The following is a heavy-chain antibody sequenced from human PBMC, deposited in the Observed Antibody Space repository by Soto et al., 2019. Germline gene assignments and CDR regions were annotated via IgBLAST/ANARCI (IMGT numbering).Heavy chain of an antibody. CDR2: ISFNGGDT. Sequence: GGSLRLSCAASGFPFSRFAIHWVRQAPGKGLVYVSGISFNGGDTYHADSVKGRFSISRDNSKNTVYLQMSSLRAEDTAVYYCVKDGAVTFSGWFFDYWGQGTPVTVSS. CDR1: GFPFSRFA. V-gene: IGHV3-64D*06. J-gene: IGHJ4*02. D-gene: IGHD4-4*01. CDR3: VKDGAVTFSGWFFDY.